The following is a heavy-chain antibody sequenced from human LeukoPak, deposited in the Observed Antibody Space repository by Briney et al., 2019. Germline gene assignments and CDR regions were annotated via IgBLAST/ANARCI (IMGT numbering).Heavy chain of an antibody. CDR1: GYSFTSYW. J-gene: IGHJ4*02. CDR2: IYPGDSGT. CDR3: ARPGSGYSSGWAFDY. D-gene: IGHD6-19*01. Sequence: GESLKISCKGSGYSFTSYWIGWVRQMPGKGLEWMGIIYPGDSGTRYSPSFQGQVTISADKSISTAYLQWSSLKASDTAMYYCARPGSGYSSGWAFDYWGQGTLVTVSS. V-gene: IGHV5-51*01.